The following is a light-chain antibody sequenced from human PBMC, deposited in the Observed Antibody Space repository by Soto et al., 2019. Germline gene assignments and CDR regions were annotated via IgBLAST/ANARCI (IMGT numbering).Light chain of an antibody. CDR2: DVN. V-gene: IGLV2-8*01. CDR3: SSYAGSNNWV. J-gene: IGLJ3*02. Sequence: QSALTQPPSASGSPGQSLTLSCTGTSTDVGNYNYVSWYQQHPGKAPKLMISDVNRRPSGVPDRFSGSKSGNTASLTVSGLQAEDEADYYCSSYAGSNNWVFGGGTKLTVL. CDR1: STDVGNYNY.